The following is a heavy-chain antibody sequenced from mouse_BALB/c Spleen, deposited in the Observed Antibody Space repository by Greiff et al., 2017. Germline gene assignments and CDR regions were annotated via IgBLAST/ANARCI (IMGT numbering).Heavy chain of an antibody. V-gene: IGHV5-12-1*01. CDR1: GFAFSSYD. J-gene: IGHJ2*01. CDR2: ISSGGGST. D-gene: IGHD2-3*01. CDR3: ARDGDLDY. Sequence: EVHLVESGGGLVKPGGSLKLSCAASGFAFSSYDMSWVRQTPEKRLEWVAYISSGGGSTYYPDTVKGRFTISRDNAKNTLYLQMSSLKSEDTAMYYCARDGDLDYWGQGTTLTVSS.